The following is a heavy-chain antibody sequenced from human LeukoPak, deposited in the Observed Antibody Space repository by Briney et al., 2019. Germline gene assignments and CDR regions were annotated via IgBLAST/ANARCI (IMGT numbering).Heavy chain of an antibody. J-gene: IGHJ4*02. V-gene: IGHV1-2*02. Sequence: ASVTVSCKAFGYTFTSNYMHWVRQAPGQGLEWVGWINPNSGGTNYAQKFQGRVTMTRDTSISTAYMELSRLRSDDTAVYYCARDGWELRLNYWGQGTLVTVSS. CDR2: INPNSGGT. D-gene: IGHD1-26*01. CDR1: GYTFTSNY. CDR3: ARDGWELRLNY.